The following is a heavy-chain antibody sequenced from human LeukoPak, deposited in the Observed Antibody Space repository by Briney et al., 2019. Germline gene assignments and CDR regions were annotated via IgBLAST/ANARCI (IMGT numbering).Heavy chain of an antibody. J-gene: IGHJ3*02. D-gene: IGHD3-10*01. CDR2: ISYDGSNK. V-gene: IGHV3-30*18. CDR1: GFTFSSYG. CDR3: AKGLLGSGTTDANDAFDI. Sequence: GGSLRLSCAASGFTFSSYGMHWVRQAPGKGLEWVAVISYDGSNKYYADSVKGRFTISRDNSKNTLYLQMNSLRAEDTAVYYCAKGLLGSGTTDANDAFDIWGQGTMVTVSS.